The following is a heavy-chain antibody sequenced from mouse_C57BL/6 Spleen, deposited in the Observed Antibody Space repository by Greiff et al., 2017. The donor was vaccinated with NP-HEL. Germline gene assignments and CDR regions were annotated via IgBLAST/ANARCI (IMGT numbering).Heavy chain of an antibody. V-gene: IGHV14-4*01. J-gene: IGHJ2*01. Sequence: VQLKQSGAELVRPGASVKLSCTASGFNIKDDYMHWVKQRPEQGLEWIGWIDPENGDTEYASKFQGKATITADTSSNTAYLQLSSLTSEDTAVYYCTTGGHFDYWGQGTTLAVSS. CDR2: IDPENGDT. CDR3: TTGGHFDY. CDR1: GFNIKDDY.